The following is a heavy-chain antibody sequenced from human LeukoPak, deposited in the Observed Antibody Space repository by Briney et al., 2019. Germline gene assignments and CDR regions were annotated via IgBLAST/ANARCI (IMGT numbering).Heavy chain of an antibody. J-gene: IGHJ5*02. CDR1: GFTFSSYE. CDR2: ISSSGSTI. CDR3: AKRIRVNWFDP. V-gene: IGHV3-48*03. Sequence: GGSLRLSCAASGFTFSSYEMNWVRQAPGKGLEWVSYISSSGSTIYYADSVKGRFTIFRDNSKNTLYLQLSSLRAEDTAVYYCAKRIRVNWFDPWGQGTLVTVSS.